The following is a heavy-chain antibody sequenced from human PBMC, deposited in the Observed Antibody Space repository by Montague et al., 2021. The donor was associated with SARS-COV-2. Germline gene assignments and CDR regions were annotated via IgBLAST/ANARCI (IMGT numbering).Heavy chain of an antibody. J-gene: IGHJ6*02. D-gene: IGHD1-1*01. CDR2: TYYRSKWYN. CDR3: TSGREGNYNVMDV. CDR1: GDSVSSNSAT. V-gene: IGHV6-1*01. Sequence: CAISGDSVSSNSATWNWVRQSPSRGLEWLGRTYYRSKWYNDYAVSLRGRVTIHLDTSKNQFSLQLNSVTPEDTAIYYCTSGREGNYNVMDVWGQGTTVTVSS.